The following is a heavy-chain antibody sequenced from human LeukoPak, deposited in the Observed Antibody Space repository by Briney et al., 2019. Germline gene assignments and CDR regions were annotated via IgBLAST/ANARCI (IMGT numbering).Heavy chain of an antibody. Sequence: GGSLRLSCAASGFTFSSYWMSWVRQAPGKGLEWVANIKQDGSEKYYVDSVKGRFTISRDNAKNSLYLQMNSLRAEDTAVYYCAREAMVTTDVDAFDIWGQGTMVTVSS. D-gene: IGHD4-17*01. V-gene: IGHV3-7*01. CDR1: GFTFSSYW. CDR2: IKQDGSEK. J-gene: IGHJ3*02. CDR3: AREAMVTTDVDAFDI.